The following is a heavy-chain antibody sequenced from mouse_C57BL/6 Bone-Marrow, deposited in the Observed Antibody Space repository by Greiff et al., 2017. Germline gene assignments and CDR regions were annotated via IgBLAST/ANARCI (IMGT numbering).Heavy chain of an antibody. CDR2: IYPGSGST. V-gene: IGHV1-55*01. CDR1: GYTFTSYW. J-gene: IGHJ2*01. D-gene: IGHD2-4*01. Sequence: VQLQQPGAELVKPGASVKMSCKASGYTFTSYWITWVKQRPGQGLEWIGDIYPGSGSTTYNEKFKSKATLTVDTSSSTACMQLSSLTSEDSAVYYCARGLRRILFDYWGQGTTLTVSS. CDR3: ARGLRRILFDY.